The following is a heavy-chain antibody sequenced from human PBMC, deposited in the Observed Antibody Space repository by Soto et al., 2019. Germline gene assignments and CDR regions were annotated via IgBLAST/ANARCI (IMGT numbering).Heavy chain of an antibody. CDR2: IIPIFGTA. D-gene: IGHD6-13*01. CDR3: ARDGIAAARKYYYYGMDV. J-gene: IGHJ6*02. Sequence: SVKVSCKASGGTFSSYAISWVRQAPGQGLEWMGGIIPIFGTANYAQKFQGRVTITADESTSTAYMELSSLRSEDTAVYYCARDGIAAARKYYYYGMDVRGQGTTVTVSS. V-gene: IGHV1-69*13. CDR1: GGTFSSYA.